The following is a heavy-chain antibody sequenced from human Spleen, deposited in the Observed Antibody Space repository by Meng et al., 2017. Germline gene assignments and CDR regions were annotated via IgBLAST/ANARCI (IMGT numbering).Heavy chain of an antibody. CDR1: GYNFNNYW. V-gene: IGHV5-51*01. CDR3: GRQIGYYDSSGYYQIDY. Sequence: GESLKISCKVSGYNFNNYWIVWVRQMPGKGLEWMGIIYPAHSESKYSPSFQGQVTISVNKSISTAYLQWSSLKASDTAMYYCGRQIGYYDSSGYYQIDYWGQGTLVTVSS. D-gene: IGHD3-22*01. J-gene: IGHJ4*02. CDR2: IYPAHSES.